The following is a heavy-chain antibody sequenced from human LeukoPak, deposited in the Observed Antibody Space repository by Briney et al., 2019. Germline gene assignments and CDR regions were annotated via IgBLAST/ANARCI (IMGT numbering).Heavy chain of an antibody. Sequence: SEALSLTCTVSGGSISNSSYYWGWIRQPPGKGLEWIGSIYYSGSTYYNPSLKSRVTISVDTSKNQFSLKLSSVTAADTAMYYCARHLWGDALDYWGQGTLVTVSS. V-gene: IGHV4-39*01. D-gene: IGHD2-21*01. CDR1: GGSISNSSYY. CDR2: IYYSGST. J-gene: IGHJ4*02. CDR3: ARHLWGDALDY.